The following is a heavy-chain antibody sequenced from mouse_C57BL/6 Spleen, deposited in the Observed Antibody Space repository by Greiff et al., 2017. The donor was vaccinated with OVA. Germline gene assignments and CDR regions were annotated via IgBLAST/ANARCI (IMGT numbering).Heavy chain of an antibody. D-gene: IGHD1-1*01. CDR2: IYPGSGNT. V-gene: IGHV1-66*01. CDR3: ARYDGSSRYAMDY. Sequence: QVQLQQSGPELVKPGASVKISCKASGYSFTSYYIHWVKQRPGQGLEWIGWIYPGSGNTKYNEKFKGKATLTADTSSSTAYMQLSSLTSEDSAVYYCARYDGSSRYAMDYWGQGTSVTVSS. CDR1: GYSFTSYY. J-gene: IGHJ4*01.